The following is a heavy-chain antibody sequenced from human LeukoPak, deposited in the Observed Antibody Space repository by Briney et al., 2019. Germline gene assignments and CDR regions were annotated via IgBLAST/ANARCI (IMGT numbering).Heavy chain of an antibody. V-gene: IGHV1-69*04. J-gene: IGHJ5*02. CDR3: ARDGYSYGHPSVGEMYNWFDP. D-gene: IGHD5-18*01. CDR1: GGTFSSYA. CDR2: IIPILGIA. Sequence: ASVKVSCKASGGTFSSYAISWVRQAPGQGLEWMGRIIPILGIANYAQKFQGRVTITADKSTSTAYMELSSLRSEDTAVYYCARDGYSYGHPSVGEMYNWFDPWGQGTLVTVSS.